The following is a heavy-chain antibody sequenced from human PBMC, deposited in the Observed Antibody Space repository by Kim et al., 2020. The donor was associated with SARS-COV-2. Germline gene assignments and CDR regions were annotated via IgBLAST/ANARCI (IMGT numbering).Heavy chain of an antibody. V-gene: IGHV3-23*01. CDR1: GFTFSSYA. CDR3: AKDPEGYCSGGSCYPPGY. Sequence: GGSLRLSCAASGFTFSSYAMSWVRQAPGKGLEWVSAISGSGGSTYYADSVKGRFTISRDNSKNTLYLQMNSLRAEDTAVYYCAKDPEGYCSGGSCYPPGYWGQGTLVTVSS. D-gene: IGHD2-15*01. J-gene: IGHJ4*02. CDR2: ISGSGGST.